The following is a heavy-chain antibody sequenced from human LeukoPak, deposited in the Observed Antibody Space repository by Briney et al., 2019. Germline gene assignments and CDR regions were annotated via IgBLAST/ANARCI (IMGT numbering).Heavy chain of an antibody. CDR2: ISSSTNYT. J-gene: IGHJ4*02. D-gene: IGHD6-19*01. CDR3: ARGGGWYNY. Sequence: GGSLRLSCAASGFTFSSYAMNWGRQAPGEGLEWVSYISSSTNYTYYADSVKGRFTISRDNAKNSLYLQMNSLRAEDTAVYYCARGGGWYNYWGQGTLVTVSS. CDR1: GFTFSSYA. V-gene: IGHV3-21*01.